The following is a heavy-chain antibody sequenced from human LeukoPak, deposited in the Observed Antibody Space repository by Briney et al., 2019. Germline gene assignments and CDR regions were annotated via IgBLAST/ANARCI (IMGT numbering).Heavy chain of an antibody. V-gene: IGHV3-21*01. J-gene: IGHJ6*02. CDR3: ARCYGDYVYDDYYYGLDL. D-gene: IGHD4-17*01. Sequence: PGRSLRLSCAASGFTFSSYSMHWVRLAPGKGLEWVSSISSISSYIYYTDSGKSRVTISTDNTKNSLYLHMNSLRAQETAVYYCARCYGDYVYDDYYYGLDLWGRGTTVTVSS. CDR2: ISSISSYI. CDR1: GFTFSSYS.